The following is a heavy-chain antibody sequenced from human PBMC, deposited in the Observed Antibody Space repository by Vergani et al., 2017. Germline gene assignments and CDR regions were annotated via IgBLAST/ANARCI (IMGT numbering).Heavy chain of an antibody. CDR1: GYTFTSYG. V-gene: IGHV1-18*04. CDR3: ARDRRVVILLYYYYGMDV. J-gene: IGHJ6*02. Sequence: QVQLVQSGAEVKKPGASVKVSCKASGYTFTSYGISWVRQAPGQGLEWMGWISAYNGNTNYAQKLQGRVTMTTDTSTSTAYMELRSLRADDTAVYYCARDRRVVILLYYYYGMDVWGQGTTVTVSS. CDR2: ISAYNGNT. D-gene: IGHD3-22*01.